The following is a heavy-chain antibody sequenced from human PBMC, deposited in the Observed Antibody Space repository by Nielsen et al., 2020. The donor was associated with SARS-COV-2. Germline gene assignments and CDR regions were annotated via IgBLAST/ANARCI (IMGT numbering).Heavy chain of an antibody. V-gene: IGHV4-39*01. J-gene: IGHJ5*02. CDR2: IYYSGST. D-gene: IGHD4-23*01. CDR3: ARRSNDYGGNVNWFDL. Sequence: SETLSLTCTVSGGSISSSSYYWGWIRQPPGKGLEWIGSIYYSGSTYYNPSLKSRVTISVDTSKNQFSLKLSSVTAADTAVYYCARRSNDYGGNVNWFDLWGQGTLVTVSS. CDR1: GGSISSSSYY.